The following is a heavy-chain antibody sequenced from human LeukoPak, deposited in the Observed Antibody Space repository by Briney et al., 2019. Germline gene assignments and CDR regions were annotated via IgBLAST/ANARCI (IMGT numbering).Heavy chain of an antibody. J-gene: IGHJ4*02. CDR1: GFTFDDYA. V-gene: IGHV3-9*01. CDR2: ISWNSGSI. CDR3: ARDRDLDY. Sequence: GGSLRLSCAASGFTFDDYAMHWVRQAPGKGLEWVSGISWNSGSIGYADSVKGRFTISRDNAKNSLYLQMNSLRAEDTAVYYCARDRDLDYWGQGTLVTVSS.